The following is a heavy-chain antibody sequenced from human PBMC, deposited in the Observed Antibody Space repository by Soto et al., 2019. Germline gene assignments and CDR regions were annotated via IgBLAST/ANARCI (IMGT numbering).Heavy chain of an antibody. D-gene: IGHD6-6*01. CDR3: ARFTRSSSGNGFDP. Sequence: GPSVKVSCKASGYTFTSIYMHWVRQALGQGLEWMGIINPSVGSPSYAQKFKGRVTMTRDTSTSTVYMELSSLRSEDTAVYYCARFTRSSSGNGFDPWGQGTLVTVSS. CDR2: INPSVGSP. CDR1: GYTFTSIY. V-gene: IGHV1-46*01. J-gene: IGHJ5*02.